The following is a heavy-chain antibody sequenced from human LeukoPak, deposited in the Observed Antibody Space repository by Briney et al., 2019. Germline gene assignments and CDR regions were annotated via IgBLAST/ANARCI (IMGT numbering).Heavy chain of an antibody. D-gene: IGHD1-26*01. J-gene: IGHJ4*02. CDR2: IYYSGNT. CDR3: ARRPVIYSGSLIDY. Sequence: SETLSLTCSVSGGSLSSNNHYGDWTRQPPGKGLEWDGSIYYSGNTYYTQSRKSRVDISVDTSKNQFSLKLISVTAADTAVYYCARRPVIYSGSLIDYWGQGTLVTVSS. CDR1: GGSLSSNNHY. V-gene: IGHV4-39*01.